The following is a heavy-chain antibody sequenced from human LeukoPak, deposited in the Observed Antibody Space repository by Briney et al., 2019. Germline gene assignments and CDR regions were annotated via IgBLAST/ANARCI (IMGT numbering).Heavy chain of an antibody. D-gene: IGHD2-2*01. CDR1: GFTFTNYW. J-gene: IGHJ6*03. CDR2: IKQDGSEK. Sequence: GGSLRLSCAASGFTFTNYWMSWVRQAPGKGLEWVANIKQDGSEKYYVDSVKGRFTISRDNAKNSLYLQMNSLRAEDTTVYYCARDRISPIVVVPAAPGNYYYYMDVWGKGTTVTVSS. V-gene: IGHV3-7*01. CDR3: ARDRISPIVVVPAAPGNYYYYMDV.